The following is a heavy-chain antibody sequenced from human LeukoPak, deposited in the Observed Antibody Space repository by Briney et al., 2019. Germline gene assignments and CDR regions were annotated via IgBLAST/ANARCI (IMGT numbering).Heavy chain of an antibody. CDR1: GYSISSGYY. V-gene: IGHV4-61*01. Sequence: SETLSLTCTVSGYSISSGYYWGWIRQPPGKGLEWIGYIYYSGSTNYNPSLKSRVTISVDTTKNQFSLKLSSVTAADTAVYYCARRDITSGIDYWGQGTLVTVSS. D-gene: IGHD5-12*01. CDR2: IYYSGST. J-gene: IGHJ4*02. CDR3: ARRDITSGIDY.